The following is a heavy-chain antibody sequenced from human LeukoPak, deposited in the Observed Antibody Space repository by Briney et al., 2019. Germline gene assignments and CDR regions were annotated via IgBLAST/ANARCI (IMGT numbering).Heavy chain of an antibody. D-gene: IGHD3-3*01. CDR1: GYTFTGYY. V-gene: IGHV1-2*02. J-gene: IGHJ3*02. CDR3: ASLLDDYDFWSGSPGAFDI. CDR2: INPNSGGT. Sequence: ASVKVSCKASGYTFTGYYMHWVRQAPGQGLEWMGWINPNSGGTNYAQKFQGRVTMTRDTSISTAYMELSRLRSDDTAVYYCASLLDDYDFWSGSPGAFDIWGQGTTVTVSS.